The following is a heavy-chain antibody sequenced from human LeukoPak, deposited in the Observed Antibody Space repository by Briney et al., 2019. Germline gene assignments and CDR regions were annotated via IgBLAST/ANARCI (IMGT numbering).Heavy chain of an antibody. CDR1: GGSFSGYY. V-gene: IGHV4-34*01. J-gene: IGHJ5*01. CDR3: ARGWEQWLVPLDS. D-gene: IGHD6-19*01. Sequence: SETLSLTCAVYGGSFSGYYWSWIRQPPGKGLEWIGEINHSGSTNYNPSLKSRVTISVDTSKNQFSLKLSSVTAADTAVYYCARGWEQWLVPLDSWGQGTLVTVSS. CDR2: INHSGST.